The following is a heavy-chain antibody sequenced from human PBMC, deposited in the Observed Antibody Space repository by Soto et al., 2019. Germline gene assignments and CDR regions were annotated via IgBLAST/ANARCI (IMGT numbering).Heavy chain of an antibody. Sequence: ASVKVSCKASGYTFTSYYMHWVRQAPGQGLEWMGIINPSGGSTSYAQKFQGRVTMTRDTSTSTVYMELSSLRSEDTAVYYCAREEVPAYDFWSGYRNDAFDIWGRGTMVTVSS. CDR2: INPSGGST. V-gene: IGHV1-46*01. CDR1: GYTFTSYY. CDR3: AREEVPAYDFWSGYRNDAFDI. J-gene: IGHJ3*02. D-gene: IGHD3-3*01.